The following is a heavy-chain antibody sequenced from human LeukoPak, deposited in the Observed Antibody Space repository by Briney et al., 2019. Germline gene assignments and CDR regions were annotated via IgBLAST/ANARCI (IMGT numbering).Heavy chain of an antibody. J-gene: IGHJ5*02. CDR2: IYYSGST. CDR3: ARASVVVPAAIRAYNWFGP. V-gene: IGHV4-39*07. CDR1: GGSISSYY. D-gene: IGHD2-2*01. Sequence: SETLSLTCTVSGGSISSYYWGWIRQPPGKGLEWIGSIYYSGSTYYNPSLKSRVTISVDTSKNQFSLKLSSVTAADTAVYYCARASVVVPAAIRAYNWFGPWGQGTLVTVSS.